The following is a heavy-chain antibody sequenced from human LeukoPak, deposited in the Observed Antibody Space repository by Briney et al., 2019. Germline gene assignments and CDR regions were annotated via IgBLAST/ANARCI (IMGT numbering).Heavy chain of an antibody. CDR2: IYYSGST. V-gene: IGHV4-59*01. Sequence: PSETLSLTCTVSGGSISSYYWSWIRQPTGKGLEWIGYIYYSGSTNYNPSLKSRVTISVDTSKNQFSLKLSSVTAADTAVYYCARDIGSSGLDNWFDPWGQGTLVTVSS. D-gene: IGHD3-22*01. CDR1: GGSISSYY. CDR3: ARDIGSSGLDNWFDP. J-gene: IGHJ5*02.